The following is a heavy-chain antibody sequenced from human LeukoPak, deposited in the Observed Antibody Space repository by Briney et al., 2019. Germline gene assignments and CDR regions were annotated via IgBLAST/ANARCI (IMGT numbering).Heavy chain of an antibody. CDR3: ARVPTPSYYYYYMDV. J-gene: IGHJ6*03. Sequence: ASVKVSCKGSGYTFSAYYMHYLRQAPGQGLEWMGGIIPIFGTANYAQKFQGRVTITADESTSTAYMELSSLRSEDTAVYYCARVPTPSYYYYYMDVWGKGTTVTVSS. V-gene: IGHV1-69*13. CDR2: IIPIFGTA. CDR1: GYTFSAYY.